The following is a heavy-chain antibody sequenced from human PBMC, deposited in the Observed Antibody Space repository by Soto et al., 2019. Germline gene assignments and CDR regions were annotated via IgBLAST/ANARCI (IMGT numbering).Heavy chain of an antibody. CDR1: GFTFSSYA. CDR3: AKDRDVLLWFGELSSGYYYYGMDV. V-gene: IGHV3-23*01. J-gene: IGHJ6*02. Sequence: GSLRLSCAASGFTFSSYAMSWVRQAPGKGLEWVSAISGSGGSTYYADSVKGRFTISRDNSKNTLYLQMNSLRAEDTAVYYCAKDRDVLLWFGELSSGYYYYGMDVWGQGTTVTVSS. CDR2: ISGSGGST. D-gene: IGHD3-10*01.